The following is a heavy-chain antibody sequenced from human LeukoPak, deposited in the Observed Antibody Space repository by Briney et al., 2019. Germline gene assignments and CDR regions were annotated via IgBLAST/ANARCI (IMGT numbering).Heavy chain of an antibody. CDR3: ARVPGPYTTSRFDY. CDR2: IDPNSGGT. Sequence: ASVRVSCKTSGYTFTGYYLHWVRQAPGQGLEWMVRIDPNSGGTNYAQKFQGRVTVTSDTSTSTVYMELGGLRSDDTAVYYCARVPGPYTTSRFDYWGQGTLVTVSS. V-gene: IGHV1-2*02. D-gene: IGHD2-2*02. J-gene: IGHJ4*02. CDR1: GYTFTGYY.